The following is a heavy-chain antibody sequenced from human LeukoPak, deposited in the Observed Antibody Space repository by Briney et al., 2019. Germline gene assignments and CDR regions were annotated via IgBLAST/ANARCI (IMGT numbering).Heavy chain of an antibody. CDR1: GFTFSDYY. CDR3: ARVGYDAFDI. CDR2: ISSSSSYT. D-gene: IGHD3-22*01. V-gene: IGHV3-11*06. J-gene: IGHJ3*02. Sequence: GGSLRLSCAASGFTFSDYYMSWIRQAPGRGLEWVSYISSSSSYTNYADSVKGRFTIPRDNAKNSLYLQMNSLRAEDTAVHYCARVGYDAFDIWGQGTMVTVSS.